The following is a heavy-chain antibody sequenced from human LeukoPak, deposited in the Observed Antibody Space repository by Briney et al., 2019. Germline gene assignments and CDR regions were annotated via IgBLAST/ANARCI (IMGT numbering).Heavy chain of an antibody. J-gene: IGHJ4*02. D-gene: IGHD5-18*01. V-gene: IGHV3-21*01. CDR3: ARDRSGYSFDY. Sequence: GGSLRLSCAASGFTFSSYSMNWVRQAPGKGLEWVSSITSSSYIYYADSVKGRFTISRDNAKNSLYLQMNSLRAEDTAVYYCARDRSGYSFDYWGQGTLVTVSS. CDR2: ITSSSYI. CDR1: GFTFSSYS.